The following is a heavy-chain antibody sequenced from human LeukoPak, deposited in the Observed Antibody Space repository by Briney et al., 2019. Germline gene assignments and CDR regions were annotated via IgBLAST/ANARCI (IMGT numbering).Heavy chain of an antibody. J-gene: IGHJ3*02. Sequence: GASVKVSCKASGYTFTGYYMHWVRQAPGQGLEWMGWINPNSGGTNYAQKFQGRVTITRDTSISTAYMELSGLRSDDTAVYYCARSRSSWAHDAFDIWGQGTMVTVSS. CDR1: GYTFTGYY. CDR3: ARSRSSWAHDAFDI. V-gene: IGHV1-2*02. CDR2: INPNSGGT. D-gene: IGHD6-13*01.